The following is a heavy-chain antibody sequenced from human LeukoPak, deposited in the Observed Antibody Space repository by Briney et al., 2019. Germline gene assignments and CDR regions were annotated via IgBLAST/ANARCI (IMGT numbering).Heavy chain of an antibody. J-gene: IGHJ3*02. D-gene: IGHD4-17*01. CDR1: GGSFSGYY. V-gene: IGHV4-34*01. CDR2: INHSGST. Sequence: SETLSLTCAVYGGSFSGYYWSWIRQPPGKGLEWIGEINHSGSTNYNPSLKSRVTISVDTSKNQFSLKLSSVTAADTAVYYCARGSGDYFTSADDAFDIWGQGTMVTVSS. CDR3: ARGSGDYFTSADDAFDI.